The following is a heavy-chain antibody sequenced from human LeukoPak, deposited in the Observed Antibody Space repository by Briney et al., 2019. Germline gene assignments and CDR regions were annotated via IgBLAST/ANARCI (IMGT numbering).Heavy chain of an antibody. Sequence: PGGSLRLSCAASGFTFSSYSMNWVRQAPGKGLEWVSYISSSSSTIYYADSVKGRFTISRDNAKNSLYLQMNSLRAEDTAVYYCARVGYDYVWGSYRTRYFDYWGQGTLGTVSS. D-gene: IGHD3-16*02. CDR2: ISSSSSTI. V-gene: IGHV3-48*01. CDR1: GFTFSSYS. CDR3: ARVGYDYVWGSYRTRYFDY. J-gene: IGHJ4*02.